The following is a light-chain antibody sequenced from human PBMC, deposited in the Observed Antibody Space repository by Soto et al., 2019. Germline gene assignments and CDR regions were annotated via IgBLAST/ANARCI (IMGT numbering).Light chain of an antibody. J-gene: IGLJ1*01. CDR2: DVS. CDR1: NRAVGGYNY. CDR3: CSYAGSYTFYV. V-gene: IGLV2-11*01. Sequence: QPRSLVRPPLQLGTHPPTRTNRAVGGYNYVSWYQQHPGKAPKLMIYDVSKRPSGVPDRFSGSKSGNTASLTISGLQAEDEADYYCCSYAGSYTFYVFGTGTKVTVL.